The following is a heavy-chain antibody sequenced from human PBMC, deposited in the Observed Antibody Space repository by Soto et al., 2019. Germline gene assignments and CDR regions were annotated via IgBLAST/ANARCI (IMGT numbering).Heavy chain of an antibody. CDR1: GFTFSSYA. CDR3: ARFERSAAVAGGYYFDY. Sequence: GGSLRLSCAASGFTFSSYAMHWVRQAPGKGLEWVAVISYDGSNKYYADSVKGRFTISRDNSKNTLYLQMNSLRAEDTAVYYCARFERSAAVAGGYYFDYWGQGTLVTVSS. J-gene: IGHJ4*02. D-gene: IGHD6-19*01. CDR2: ISYDGSNK. V-gene: IGHV3-30-3*01.